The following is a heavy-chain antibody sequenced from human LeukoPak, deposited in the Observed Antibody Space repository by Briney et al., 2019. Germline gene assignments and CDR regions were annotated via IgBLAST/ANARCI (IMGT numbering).Heavy chain of an antibody. CDR1: GFTLSSYW. J-gene: IGHJ3*02. CDR3: ARDEWGDAFDI. Sequence: GGSLRLSCAASGFTLSSYWMSWVRQAPGKGLEWVANIKYDGSEKNYVDSVKGRFAISRDNARISLYLQMNSLRAEDTAVYYCARDEWGDAFDIWGQGTMVTVFS. V-gene: IGHV3-7*01. CDR2: IKYDGSEK. D-gene: IGHD1-26*01.